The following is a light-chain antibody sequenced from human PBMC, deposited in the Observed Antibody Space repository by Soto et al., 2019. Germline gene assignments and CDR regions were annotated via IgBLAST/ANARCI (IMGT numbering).Light chain of an antibody. CDR1: QSISSW. CDR2: KAS. CDR3: QQYNSYPWT. V-gene: IGKV1-5*03. Sequence: DIQMTQSPSTLSASVGDRVTITCRASQSISSWLAWYQQKPGKAPKLLIYKASSVESGVPSRFSGSGSGTEFNLTISSLQPDDFATYYCQQYNSYPWTFGQGTKVEIK. J-gene: IGKJ1*01.